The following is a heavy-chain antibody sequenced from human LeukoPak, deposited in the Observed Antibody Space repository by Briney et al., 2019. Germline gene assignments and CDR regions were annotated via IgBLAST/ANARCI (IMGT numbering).Heavy chain of an antibody. CDR3: AKESEQSLDY. V-gene: IGHV3-30-3*01. CDR2: ISYDGSNK. CDR1: GFTFSSYA. D-gene: IGHD6-19*01. J-gene: IGHJ4*02. Sequence: GRSLRLSCAASGFTFSSYAMHWVRQAPGKELEWVAVISYDGSNKYYADSVKGRFTISRDNSKNTLYLQMNSLRAEDTAVYYCAKESEQSLDYWGQGTLVTVSS.